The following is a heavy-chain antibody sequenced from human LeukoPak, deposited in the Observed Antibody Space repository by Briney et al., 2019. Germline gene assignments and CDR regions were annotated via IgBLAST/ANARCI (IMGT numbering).Heavy chain of an antibody. D-gene: IGHD2-8*01. CDR2: INHSGST. CDR1: GGSFSGYY. CDR3: ARVPPYCTNGACNGYFDY. Sequence: SETLSLTCAVYGGSFSGYYWSWIRQPPGKGLEWIGEINHSGSTNYNPSLKGRVTISVDTSKNQFSLKLSSVTAADTAVYYCARVPPYCTNGACNGYFDYCGQGTLVTVSS. V-gene: IGHV4-34*01. J-gene: IGHJ4*02.